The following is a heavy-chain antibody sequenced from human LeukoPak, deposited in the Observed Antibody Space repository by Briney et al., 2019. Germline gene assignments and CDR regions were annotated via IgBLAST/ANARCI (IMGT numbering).Heavy chain of an antibody. J-gene: IGHJ3*02. Sequence: GASVKVSCKASGYTFTGYDMHWVRQGPGQGLEWMGRINPNSGSTNYARKFQGRVTMTRDTSISTAYMELSRLRSDDTAVYYCARLNIAAAGRDAFDIWGQGTMVTVSS. CDR2: INPNSGST. CDR3: ARLNIAAAGRDAFDI. V-gene: IGHV1-2*06. CDR1: GYTFTGYD. D-gene: IGHD6-13*01.